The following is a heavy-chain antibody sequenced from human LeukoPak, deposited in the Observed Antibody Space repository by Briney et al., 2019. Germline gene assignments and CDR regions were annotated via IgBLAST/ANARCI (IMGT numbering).Heavy chain of an antibody. CDR3: ASLGGVSGSGAFDY. J-gene: IGHJ4*02. CDR2: IYYSGGT. D-gene: IGHD3-10*01. V-gene: IGHV4-59*01. Sequence: SETLSLSSTVSGGSISSYYRSWIRQPPGKGLEWIGHIYYSGGTTYNPSPKSRVTISVDTYKNQFSLNLSSVTAADAAVYYCASLGGVSGSGAFDYWGQGTLVTVSS. CDR1: GGSISSYY.